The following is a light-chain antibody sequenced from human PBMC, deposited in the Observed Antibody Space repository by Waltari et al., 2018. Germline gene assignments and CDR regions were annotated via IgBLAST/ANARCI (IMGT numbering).Light chain of an antibody. CDR2: EVS. Sequence: QSALTQPASVSGSPGQSITISCTGTSRDVGKYNLVSWYQQHPGKAPKVMIYEVSKRPAGVSNHFSGSKSGNTASLTISGLQAEDEADYYCCSYVRSTWVFGGGTKLTVL. CDR1: SRDVGKYNL. V-gene: IGLV2-23*02. J-gene: IGLJ3*02. CDR3: CSYVRSTWV.